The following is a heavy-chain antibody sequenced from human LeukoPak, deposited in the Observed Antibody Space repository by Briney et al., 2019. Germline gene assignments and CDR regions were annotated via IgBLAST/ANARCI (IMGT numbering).Heavy chain of an antibody. CDR2: IIPIFGTA. Sequence: SVKVSCKASGGTFSSYAISWVRQAPGQGLEWMGGIIPIFGTANYAQKFQGRVTITTDESTSTAYMELSSLRSEDTAVYYCATRESYSATMDVWGKGTTVTVSS. J-gene: IGHJ6*03. CDR3: ATRESYSATMDV. D-gene: IGHD1-26*01. CDR1: GGTFSSYA. V-gene: IGHV1-69*05.